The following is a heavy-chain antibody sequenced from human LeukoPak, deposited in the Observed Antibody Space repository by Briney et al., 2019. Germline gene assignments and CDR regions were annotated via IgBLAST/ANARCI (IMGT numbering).Heavy chain of an antibody. Sequence: SGTLSLTCTVSGGSISSSSYYWGWIRQPPGKGLEWIGSIYYSGSTYYNPSLKSRVTISVDASKNQFSLKLSSVTAADTAVYYCARQLDYGDPNWFDPWGQGTLVTVSS. CDR2: IYYSGST. CDR3: ARQLDYGDPNWFDP. D-gene: IGHD4-17*01. CDR1: GGSISSSSYY. J-gene: IGHJ5*02. V-gene: IGHV4-39*01.